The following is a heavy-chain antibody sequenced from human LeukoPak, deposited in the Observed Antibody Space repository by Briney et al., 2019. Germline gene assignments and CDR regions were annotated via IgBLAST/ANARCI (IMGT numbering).Heavy chain of an antibody. Sequence: SETLSLTCTVSGGSISSSDYYWNWIRQPAGKGLEWIGRIYISGSTNYNPSLKSRVTISIDTSKNQFSLKLSSVTAADTAVYYCARSGIRMITDYWGQGTLVTVSS. V-gene: IGHV4-61*02. CDR3: ARSGIRMITDY. J-gene: IGHJ4*02. CDR2: IYISGST. D-gene: IGHD3-22*01. CDR1: GGSISSSDYY.